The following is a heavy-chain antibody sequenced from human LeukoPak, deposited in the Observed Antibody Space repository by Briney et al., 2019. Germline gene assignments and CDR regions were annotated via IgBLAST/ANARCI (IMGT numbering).Heavy chain of an antibody. Sequence: LRLSCAASGFTFSSYEMNWIRHPPGKGLEGIGNIFYSGSTYYSPSLKSRVTISLDTSRNQFSLKLNSVTAADTAVYYCAKSNGYGLVDIWGQGTMVTVSS. CDR1: GFTFSSYE. J-gene: IGHJ3*02. CDR3: AKSNGYGLVDI. CDR2: IFYSGST. D-gene: IGHD3-10*01. V-gene: IGHV4-59*12.